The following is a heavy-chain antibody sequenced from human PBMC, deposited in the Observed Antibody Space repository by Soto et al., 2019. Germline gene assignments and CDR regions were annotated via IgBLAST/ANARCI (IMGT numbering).Heavy chain of an antibody. CDR3: AHQRGTMVIVVEEPFFDY. D-gene: IGHD3-22*01. J-gene: IGHJ4*02. CDR1: GFSLSTSGMG. V-gene: IGHV2-5*02. CDR2: IYWDDDK. Sequence: QITLKESGPTLMKPTQTLTLTCTFSGFSLSTSGMGVGWIRQPPGKALEWLAVIYWDDDKDYSASLKSRLTITKDTSKNQVVLTMTNMDPLDTATYYCAHQRGTMVIVVEEPFFDYWGQGILVTVSS.